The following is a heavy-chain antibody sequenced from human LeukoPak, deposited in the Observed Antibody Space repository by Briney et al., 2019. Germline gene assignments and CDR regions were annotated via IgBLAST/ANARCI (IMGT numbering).Heavy chain of an antibody. Sequence: GGSLRLSCVVSGLTFSSYWMSWVRQAPGKGLEWVANIKQDGSEKYYVDSVKGRFTISRDNAKNSLYLQMNSLRAEDMALYYCVRGSYYYFNMDVWGKGTPVTVSS. CDR1: GLTFSSYW. J-gene: IGHJ6*03. D-gene: IGHD3-10*01. CDR2: IKQDGSEK. CDR3: VRGSYYYFNMDV. V-gene: IGHV3-7*03.